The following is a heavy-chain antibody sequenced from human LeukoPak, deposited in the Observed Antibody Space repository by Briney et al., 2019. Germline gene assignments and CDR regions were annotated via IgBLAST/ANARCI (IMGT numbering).Heavy chain of an antibody. J-gene: IGHJ3*02. CDR3: ARVPTNYDILTGYWSDAFDI. CDR1: GFTFSSYS. V-gene: IGHV3-48*01. Sequence: PGGSLRLSCAAPGFTFSSYSMTWVRQAPGKGLEWVSYISSSSSTIYYADSVKGRFTISRDNAKNSLYLQMNSLRAEDTAVYYCARVPTNYDILTGYWSDAFDIWGQGTMVTVSS. D-gene: IGHD3-9*01. CDR2: ISSSSSTI.